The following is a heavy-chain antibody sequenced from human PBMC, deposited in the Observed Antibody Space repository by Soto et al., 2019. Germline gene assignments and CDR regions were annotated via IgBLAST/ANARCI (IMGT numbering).Heavy chain of an antibody. Sequence: QVQLVQSGAEVKKPGSSVKVSCKASGGTFSSYTISWVRQAPGQGLEWMGRIIPILGIANYAQKFQGRVTITADKSTSAAYMEVSSLSSEDTAVYYCARSHDSSGTAVVYWGQGTLVTVSS. J-gene: IGHJ4*02. CDR2: IIPILGIA. D-gene: IGHD3-22*01. V-gene: IGHV1-69*02. CDR1: GGTFSSYT. CDR3: ARSHDSSGTAVVY.